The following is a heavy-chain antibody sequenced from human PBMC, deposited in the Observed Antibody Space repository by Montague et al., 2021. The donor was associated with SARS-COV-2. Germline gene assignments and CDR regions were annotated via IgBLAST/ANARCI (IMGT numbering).Heavy chain of an antibody. V-gene: IGHV4-39*01. J-gene: IGHJ4*02. Sequence: SETLSLTCTVSGGSISSSSYYWGWIRQPPGKGLEWIGSIHYSGSTYYNPSLKSRVTISVDTSKNQFSLKLSSVTAADTAVYYCARLPDLLLWFGEALDYWGQGTLV. CDR3: ARLPDLLLWFGEALDY. CDR2: IHYSGST. CDR1: GGSISSSSYY. D-gene: IGHD3-10*01.